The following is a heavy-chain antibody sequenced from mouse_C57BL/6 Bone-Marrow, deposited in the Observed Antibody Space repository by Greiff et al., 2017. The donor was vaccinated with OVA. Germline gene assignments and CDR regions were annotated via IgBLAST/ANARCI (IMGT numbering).Heavy chain of an antibody. CDR3: ARLGFYWYFDV. Sequence: EVQVVESEGGLVQPGSSMKLSCTASGFTFRDYYMAWVRQVPEQGLEWVANINYDGSRTYYLDSLKSRFIISRANAKNIIYLQMTSLKSEDTATYFCARLGFYWYFDVWGTGTTVTVSS. V-gene: IGHV5-16*01. CDR2: INYDGSRT. J-gene: IGHJ1*03. CDR1: GFTFRDYY. D-gene: IGHD3-1*01.